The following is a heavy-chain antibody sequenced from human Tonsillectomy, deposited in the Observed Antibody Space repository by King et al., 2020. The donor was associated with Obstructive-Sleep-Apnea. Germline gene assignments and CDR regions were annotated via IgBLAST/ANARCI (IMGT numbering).Heavy chain of an antibody. Sequence: QLQESGPGLVKPSETLSLRCTVSGGSVSSTTHYWGWIRQPPGKGLEWIGSIYYSGNTYYNPSLKSRITISVETSKNQFSLNLSSVTAADTAMYYCARVVAITADYNFDYWGRGTLVTVSS. J-gene: IGHJ4*02. D-gene: IGHD6-13*01. CDR1: GGSVSSTTHY. CDR2: IYYSGNT. CDR3: ARVVAITADYNFDY. V-gene: IGHV4-39*07.